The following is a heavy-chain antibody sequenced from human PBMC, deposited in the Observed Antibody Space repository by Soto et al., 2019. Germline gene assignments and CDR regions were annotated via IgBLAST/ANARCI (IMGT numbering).Heavy chain of an antibody. Sequence: PSETLSLTCTVSGCSISSGGYYWSWIRQHPGKGLEWIGYIYYSGSTYYNPSLKSRVTISVDTSKNQFSLKLSSVTAADTAVYYCARGITIFGVFDYWGQGTLVTVSS. CDR2: IYYSGST. J-gene: IGHJ4*02. V-gene: IGHV4-31*03. D-gene: IGHD3-3*01. CDR3: ARGITIFGVFDY. CDR1: GCSISSGGYY.